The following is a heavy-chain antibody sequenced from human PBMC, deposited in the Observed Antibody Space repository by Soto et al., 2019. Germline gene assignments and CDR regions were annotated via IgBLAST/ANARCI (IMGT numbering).Heavy chain of an antibody. CDR2: ISAYNGNT. J-gene: IGHJ3*02. Sequence: ASVKVSCKASGYTFTSYGISWVRQAPGQGLEWMGWISAYNGNTNYAQKPQGRVTMTTDKSTSAAYMELRSLRSDDTAVYYCARAPYSSGWFLRGREGAFDIWGQGTMVTVSS. CDR3: ARAPYSSGWFLRGREGAFDI. V-gene: IGHV1-18*01. CDR1: GYTFTSYG. D-gene: IGHD6-19*01.